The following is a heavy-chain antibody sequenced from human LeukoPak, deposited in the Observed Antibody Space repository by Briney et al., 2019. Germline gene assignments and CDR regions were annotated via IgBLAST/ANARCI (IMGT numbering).Heavy chain of an antibody. Sequence: GGSLRLPCAASGFTFSHYWMTWVRQAPGKGLEWVAQINQDGSEEYYMDSVKARFTISRDNAKNSVFLQMNSLRAEDTAVYYCVRDGGVSGYDLLDYWGQGTLVTVSS. J-gene: IGHJ4*02. CDR2: INQDGSEE. V-gene: IGHV3-7*01. D-gene: IGHD5-12*01. CDR3: VRDGGVSGYDLLDY. CDR1: GFTFSHYW.